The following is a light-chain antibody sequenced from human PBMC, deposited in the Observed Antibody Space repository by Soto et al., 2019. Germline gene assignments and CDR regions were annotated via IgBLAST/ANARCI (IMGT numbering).Light chain of an antibody. CDR2: AAS. J-gene: IGKJ2*01. V-gene: IGKV1-39*01. Sequence: DIQMTQSPSSLSASVGDRVTITCRASHTISDYLNWYQQKPGKAPKVLIHAASSLQNGVPSRFSGSGSGTEFTLTISSLQPEDSATYYCQPSYNTRAFRQGTKVDIK. CDR3: QPSYNTRA. CDR1: HTISDY.